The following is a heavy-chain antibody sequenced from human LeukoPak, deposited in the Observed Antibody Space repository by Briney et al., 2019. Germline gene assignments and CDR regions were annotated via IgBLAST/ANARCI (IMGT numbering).Heavy chain of an antibody. V-gene: IGHV4-31*03. J-gene: IGHJ6*03. CDR2: IYYSGST. CDR3: ARGHPFALRFQTYYYYMDV. Sequence: SQSLSLTCTVSGGSISSGGYSWSWIRQHPGKGLEWSGYIYYSGSTYYNPSLKSRVTISVDTTKTQFSLKLSSVTAADTAVYYCARGHPFALRFQTYYYYMDVWGKGTTVTVSS. D-gene: IGHD3-3*01. CDR1: GGSISSGGYS.